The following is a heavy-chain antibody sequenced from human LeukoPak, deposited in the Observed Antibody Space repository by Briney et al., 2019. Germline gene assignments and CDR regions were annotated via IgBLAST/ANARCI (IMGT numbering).Heavy chain of an antibody. J-gene: IGHJ4*02. CDR1: GFSVSGYW. CDR3: AREWQGGIAAAGARIEGDY. D-gene: IGHD6-13*01. Sequence: GGSLRLSCAVSGFSVSGYWMTWVRQAPGKGLEWVANIKQDGSEKNYVDSVKGRFTISRDNAENSLFLQMNSLRVEDTAVYYCAREWQGGIAAAGARIEGDYWGQGTLVAVSS. V-gene: IGHV3-7*01. CDR2: IKQDGSEK.